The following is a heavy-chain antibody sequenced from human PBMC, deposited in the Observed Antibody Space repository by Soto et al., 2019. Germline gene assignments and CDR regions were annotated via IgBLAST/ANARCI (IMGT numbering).Heavy chain of an antibody. CDR3: ARDAPPPELRFLEWHNYDYNGMDV. CDR1: GYSFTAYG. CDR2: ISCYNGKT. V-gene: IGHV1-18*01. D-gene: IGHD3-3*01. J-gene: IGHJ6*02. Sequence: ASVKGSCKTSGYSFTAYGISWGRQAPGQGLEWMGWISCYNGKTKYAQKVQGRVTMTTDTSTSTAYMEVRSLRSDDTAIYYCARDAPPPELRFLEWHNYDYNGMDVWGQGTTVTVSS.